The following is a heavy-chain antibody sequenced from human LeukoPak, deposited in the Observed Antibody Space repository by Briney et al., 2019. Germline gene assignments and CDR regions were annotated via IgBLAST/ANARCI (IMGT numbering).Heavy chain of an antibody. V-gene: IGHV1-18*01. CDR3: ANGRGFQIFDY. J-gene: IGHJ4*02. CDR1: GYTFTSYG. Sequence: ASVKVSCKASGYTFTSYGISWVRQAPGQGLEWMGWSSAYNGNTNYAQTLQGRVTMTTDTPTSTAYMELRSLRSDDTAVYYCANGRGFQIFDYWGQGTLVTVSS. D-gene: IGHD3-10*01. CDR2: SSAYNGNT.